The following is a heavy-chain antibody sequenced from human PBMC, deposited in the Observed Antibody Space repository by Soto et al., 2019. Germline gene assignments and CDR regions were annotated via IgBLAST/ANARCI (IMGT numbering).Heavy chain of an antibody. CDR2: IHPTDSYA. D-gene: IGHD3-22*01. J-gene: IGHJ4*02. CDR1: EYTFSKNW. CDR3: AIESFYDSTGFR. Sequence: PGESLKISCEGSEYTFSKNWIHWVRQMPGKGLEWMGRIHPTDSYAHYSPSFQGHVTISVDKSISTAFLQWSALEASDTAMYYCAIESFYDSTGFRWGQGHLVPVS. V-gene: IGHV5-10-1*01.